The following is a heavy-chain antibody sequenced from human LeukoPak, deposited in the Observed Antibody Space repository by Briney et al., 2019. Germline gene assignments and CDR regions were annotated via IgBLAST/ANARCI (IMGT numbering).Heavy chain of an antibody. CDR1: GFTFSSYS. CDR2: ISSSSSYI. Sequence: GRSLRLSCAASGFTFSSYSMNWVRQAPGKGLEWVSSISSSSSYIYYADSVKGRFTISRDNAKNSLYLQMNSLRAEDTAVYYCALERYYYGSGSYYNWFDPWGQGTLVTVSS. V-gene: IGHV3-21*01. J-gene: IGHJ5*02. D-gene: IGHD3-10*01. CDR3: ALERYYYGSGSYYNWFDP.